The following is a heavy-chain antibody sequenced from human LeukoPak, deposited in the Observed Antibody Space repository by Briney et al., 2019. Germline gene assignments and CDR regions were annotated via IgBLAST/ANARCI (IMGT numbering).Heavy chain of an antibody. Sequence: PGGSLRLSCTASGFTFDEYAMYWVRQAPGKGLELVAHASWNSGSIGYADSVKGRFTISRDNAKNSLYLQMNSLRAEDTALYYCAKDSNYYDSSGGAFDIWGQGTMVTVSS. V-gene: IGHV3-9*01. CDR1: GFTFDEYA. D-gene: IGHD3-22*01. J-gene: IGHJ3*02. CDR2: ASWNSGSI. CDR3: AKDSNYYDSSGGAFDI.